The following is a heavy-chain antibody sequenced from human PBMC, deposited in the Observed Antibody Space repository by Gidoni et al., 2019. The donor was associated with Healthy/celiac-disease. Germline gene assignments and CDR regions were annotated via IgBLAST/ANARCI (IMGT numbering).Heavy chain of an antibody. Sequence: QVQLQQWGAGLLKPSETLSLTCAVYGGSFSGYYWSWIRQPPGKGLEWIGEINHSGSTNYNPSLKSRVTISVDTSKNQFSLKLSSVTAADTAVYYCARGLGVVSTVNWFDPWGQGTLVTVSS. CDR3: ARGLGVVSTVNWFDP. D-gene: IGHD4-17*01. CDR1: GGSFSGYY. J-gene: IGHJ5*02. CDR2: INHSGST. V-gene: IGHV4-34*01.